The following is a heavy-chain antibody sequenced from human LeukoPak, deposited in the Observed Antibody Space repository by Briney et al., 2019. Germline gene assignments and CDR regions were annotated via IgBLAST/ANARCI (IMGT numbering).Heavy chain of an antibody. D-gene: IGHD3-9*01. CDR2: VSGSSSYI. CDR1: GFTFSSYS. V-gene: IGHV3-21*01. Sequence: PGGSLRLSCAASGFTFSSYSMNWVRQAPGKGLEWVSLVSGSSSYIYYADSVKGRFTISRDNAKNSLYLQMNSLRAEDTAVYYCARASSKQLAGYLPDGFDIWGQGTMVTVSS. CDR3: ARASSKQLAGYLPDGFDI. J-gene: IGHJ3*02.